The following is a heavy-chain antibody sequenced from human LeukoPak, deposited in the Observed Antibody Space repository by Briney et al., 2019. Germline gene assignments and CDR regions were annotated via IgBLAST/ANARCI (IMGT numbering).Heavy chain of an antibody. CDR3: ARAGPRRDGYNFDC. D-gene: IGHD5-24*01. V-gene: IGHV4-59*01. CDR1: GVSITSYS. Sequence: PSEALSLTCTVSGVSITSYSWSWIRQPPGKGLEWIGLVYDGGSTYYNPSLKSRVTISLDTSKNQVSLNLNSVTSPDTAVYYCARAGPRRDGYNFDCWGQGTLVTVSS. CDR2: VYDGGST. J-gene: IGHJ4*02.